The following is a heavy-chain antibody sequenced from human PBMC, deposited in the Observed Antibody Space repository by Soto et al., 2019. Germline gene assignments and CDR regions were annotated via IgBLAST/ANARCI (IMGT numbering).Heavy chain of an antibody. J-gene: IGHJ5*01. CDR1: GYTFTSYG. D-gene: IGHD6-13*01. CDR2: ISTFNSDA. V-gene: IGHV1-18*01. Sequence: ASVKVSCKASGYTFTSYGISWVRQAPGQGLEWMGWISTFNSDANYAQKFRGRVTMTTDTSTNTAYMELRSLRSEDTAVYHCARAGYSSSPNWFDYWGQGTLVTVSS. CDR3: ARAGYSSSPNWFDY.